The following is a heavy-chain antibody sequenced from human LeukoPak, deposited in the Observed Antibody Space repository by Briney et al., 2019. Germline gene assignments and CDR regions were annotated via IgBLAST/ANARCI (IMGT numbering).Heavy chain of an antibody. J-gene: IGHJ4*02. CDR3: ARDSPLYCSSTSCPFDY. Sequence: PGGSLRLSCAASGFTFSSYSMNWVRQAPGKGLEWVSSISSSSSYIYYADSVKGRFTISTDNPKNSLYLQMNSLRAEDTAVYYCARDSPLYCSSTSCPFDYWGQGTLVTVSS. CDR1: GFTFSSYS. CDR2: ISSSSSYI. V-gene: IGHV3-21*01. D-gene: IGHD2-2*01.